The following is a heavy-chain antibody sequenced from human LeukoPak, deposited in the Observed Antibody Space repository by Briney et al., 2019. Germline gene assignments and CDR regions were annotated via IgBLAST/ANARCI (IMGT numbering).Heavy chain of an antibody. D-gene: IGHD3-10*01. CDR2: IIPIFGTA. V-gene: IGHV1-69*05. Sequence: ASVKVSCKASGGTFSSYAISWVRQAPGQGLEWMGGIIPIFGTANYAQKFQGRVTITTDESTSTAYMELSSLRSEDTAVYYCATESVRFGPRTVYWGQGTLVTVSS. CDR1: GGTFSSYA. J-gene: IGHJ4*02. CDR3: ATESVRFGPRTVY.